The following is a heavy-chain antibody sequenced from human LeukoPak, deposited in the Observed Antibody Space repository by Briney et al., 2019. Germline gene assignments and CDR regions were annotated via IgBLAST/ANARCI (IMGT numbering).Heavy chain of an antibody. V-gene: IGHV3-23*01. CDR3: AKRGDYYGSGSYYNVTRYYYYYYMDV. CDR1: GFTFSSYG. Sequence: GGTLRLSCAASGFTFSSYGMSWVRQAPGKGLEWVSAISGSGGSTYYADSVKGRFTISRDNSKNTLYLQMNSLRAEDTAVYYCAKRGDYYGSGSYYNVTRYYYYYYMDVWGKGTTVTISS. CDR2: ISGSGGST. J-gene: IGHJ6*03. D-gene: IGHD3-10*01.